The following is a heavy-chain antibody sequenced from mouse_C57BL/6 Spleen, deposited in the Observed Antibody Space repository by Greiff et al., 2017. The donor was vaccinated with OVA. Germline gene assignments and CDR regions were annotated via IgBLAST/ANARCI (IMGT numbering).Heavy chain of an antibody. V-gene: IGHV1-15*01. Sequence: VQLQQSGAELVRPGASVTLSCKASGYTFTDYAMHWVKQTPVHGLEWIGAIDPETGGTAYNQKFKGKAILTADKSSSTAYMELRSLTSEDSAVYYCTRDGSSYGGYFDYWGQGTTLTVSS. CDR3: TRDGSSYGGYFDY. CDR1: GYTFTDYA. J-gene: IGHJ2*01. D-gene: IGHD1-1*01. CDR2: IDPETGGT.